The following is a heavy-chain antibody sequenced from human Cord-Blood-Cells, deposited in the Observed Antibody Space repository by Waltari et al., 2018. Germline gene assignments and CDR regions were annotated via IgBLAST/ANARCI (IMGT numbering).Heavy chain of an antibody. CDR1: GFTFSSYG. CDR2: IRYDGSNK. CDR3: AKDQVPTFPDY. V-gene: IGHV3-30*02. Sequence: QVQLVESGGGVVQPGGSLRLSCAASGFTFSSYGMPWGRQAPGKGLEWVAFIRYDGSNKYYADSVKGRFTISRDNSKNTLYLQMNSLRAEDTAVYYCAKDQVPTFPDYWGQGTLVTVSS. J-gene: IGHJ4*02. D-gene: IGHD2-21*01.